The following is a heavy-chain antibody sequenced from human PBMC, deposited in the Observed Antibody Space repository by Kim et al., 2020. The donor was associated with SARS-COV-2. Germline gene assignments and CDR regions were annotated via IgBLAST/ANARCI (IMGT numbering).Heavy chain of an antibody. V-gene: IGHV3-48*04. CDR2: ISSSSSTI. J-gene: IGHJ6*02. CDR3: ARPSGSGPYYGMDV. CDR1: GFTFSSYS. Sequence: GGSLRLSCAASGFTFSSYSMNWVRQAPGKGLEWVSYISSSSSTIYYADSVKGRFTISRDNAKNSLYLQMNSLRAEDTAVYYCARPSGSGPYYGMDVWGQGTTVTVSS. D-gene: IGHD3-10*01.